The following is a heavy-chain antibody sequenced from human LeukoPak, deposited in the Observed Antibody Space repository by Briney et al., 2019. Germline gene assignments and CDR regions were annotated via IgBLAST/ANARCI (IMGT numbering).Heavy chain of an antibody. J-gene: IGHJ4*02. V-gene: IGHV3-23*01. Sequence: PGGSLRLSCAASGFTFSDYAMSWVRQAPGKGLEWVSGISGSASTTSYADSVKGRFTISRDNSKNTLYQQMNSLRAEDTAVYYCARRVGATGFDYWGQGTLVTVSS. CDR1: GFTFSDYA. CDR3: ARRVGATGFDY. CDR2: ISGSASTT. D-gene: IGHD1-26*01.